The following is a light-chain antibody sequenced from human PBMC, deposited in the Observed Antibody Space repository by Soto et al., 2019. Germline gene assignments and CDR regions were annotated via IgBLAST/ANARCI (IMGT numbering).Light chain of an antibody. CDR2: DVG. Sequence: QSVLTQPRSVSGSPGQSVTISCTGTSSDVGTYNYVSWYQHHPGKAPKLMLYDVGKRPSGVPDRLSGSKSGNTASLTISGLQAEDESDYYCCSYAGSYTLLFGGGTKVTVL. CDR3: CSYAGSYTLL. V-gene: IGLV2-11*01. J-gene: IGLJ2*01. CDR1: SSDVGTYNY.